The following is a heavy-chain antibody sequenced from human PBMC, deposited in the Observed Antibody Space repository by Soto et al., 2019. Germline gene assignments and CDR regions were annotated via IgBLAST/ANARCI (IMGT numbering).Heavy chain of an antibody. D-gene: IGHD3-10*01. Sequence: QVQLQQWGAGLLKPSETLSLTCAVYGGSFSGYYWSWIRQPPGRGLEWIGEINHSGSTNYNPSLKSRVTISVDTSKNQFSLKLSSVTAADTAVYYCARGGGIGNYYGSGSRRRYYGMDVWGQGTTVTVSS. V-gene: IGHV4-34*01. J-gene: IGHJ6*02. CDR1: GGSFSGYY. CDR3: ARGGGIGNYYGSGSRRRYYGMDV. CDR2: INHSGST.